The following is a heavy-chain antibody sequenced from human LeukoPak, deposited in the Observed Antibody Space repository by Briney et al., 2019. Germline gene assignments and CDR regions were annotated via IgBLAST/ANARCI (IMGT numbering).Heavy chain of an antibody. D-gene: IGHD3-10*01. Sequence: PGGSLRLSCAASGFTFSSYGMHWVRQAPGKGLEWVAFIRYDGSNKYYADSVKGRFTISRDNTKNTLYLQMNSLRVEDTALYYCAKDLDNCGSGSVIATFDYWGQGTLVTVSS. CDR3: AKDLDNCGSGSVIATFDY. V-gene: IGHV3-30*02. CDR2: IRYDGSNK. J-gene: IGHJ4*02. CDR1: GFTFSSYG.